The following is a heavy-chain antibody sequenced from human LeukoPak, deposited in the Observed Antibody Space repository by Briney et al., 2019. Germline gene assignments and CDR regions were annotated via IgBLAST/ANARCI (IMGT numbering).Heavy chain of an antibody. CDR1: GYTLTELS. Sequence: ASVKVSCKDSGYTLTELSMHWVRQAPGKGLEWMGGFDPEDGETIYAQKFQGRVTMTEDTSTDTAYMELSSLRSEDTAVYYCATSSTYSNHYYYYYMDVWGKGTTVTVSS. D-gene: IGHD4-11*01. J-gene: IGHJ6*03. V-gene: IGHV1-24*01. CDR2: FDPEDGET. CDR3: ATSSTYSNHYYYYYMDV.